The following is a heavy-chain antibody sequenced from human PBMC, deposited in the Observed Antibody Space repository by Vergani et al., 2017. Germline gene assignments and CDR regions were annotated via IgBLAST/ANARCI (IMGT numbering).Heavy chain of an antibody. D-gene: IGHD6-6*01. CDR2: ISGSGGST. CDR1: GFTFSSYA. Sequence: EVQLLESGGGLVQPGGSLRLSCAASGFTFSSYAMSWVRQAPGKGLEWVSAISGSGGSTYYADSVKGRFTISRDNSKNTLYLQMNSLRAEDTAVYYCAGGYSSSSQRFGLRAGGFDYWGQGTLVTVSS. V-gene: IGHV3-23*01. CDR3: AGGYSSSSQRFGLRAGGFDY. J-gene: IGHJ4*02.